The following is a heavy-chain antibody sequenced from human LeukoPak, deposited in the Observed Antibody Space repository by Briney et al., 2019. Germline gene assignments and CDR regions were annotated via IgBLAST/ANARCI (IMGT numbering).Heavy chain of an antibody. CDR1: GFTVSSNY. CDR3: AREGAADSSSLDY. Sequence: GGSLRLSCAASGFTVSSNYMSWVRQAPGKGLEWVSVIYSGGSTYYADSVKGRFTISRDNSKNTLYLQMNSLRAEDTAVYYCAREGAADSSSLDYWGQGTLVTVSS. CDR2: IYSGGST. V-gene: IGHV3-66*01. J-gene: IGHJ4*02. D-gene: IGHD6-13*01.